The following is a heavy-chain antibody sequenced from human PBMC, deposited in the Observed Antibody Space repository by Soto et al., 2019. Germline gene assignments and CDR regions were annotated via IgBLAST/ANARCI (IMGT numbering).Heavy chain of an antibody. CDR1: GFTFSSYA. Sequence: PVGSLRLSCSASGFTFSSYAMHWVRQAPGKGLEYVSAISSNGGSTYYADSVKGRFTISRDNSKNTLYLQMSSLRAEDTSVYYCVNPAGVVGELIHVDDFDIWGQGTMGTISS. D-gene: IGHD3-10*01. CDR2: ISSNGGST. J-gene: IGHJ3*02. V-gene: IGHV3-64D*06. CDR3: VNPAGVVGELIHVDDFDI.